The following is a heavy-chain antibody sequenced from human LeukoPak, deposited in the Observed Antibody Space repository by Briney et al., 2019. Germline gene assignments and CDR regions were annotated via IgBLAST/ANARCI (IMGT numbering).Heavy chain of an antibody. V-gene: IGHV1-46*01. D-gene: IGHD1-26*01. CDR1: GGTFSNYA. Sequence: ASVKVSCKASGGTFSNYAISWVRLAPGQGLEWMGVINPSGGSTRYEQKFQGRVTMTRDMSTSTVYMELSSLRFEDTALYYCAREGVSGSYLGYWGQGTLVTVSS. CDR2: INPSGGST. CDR3: AREGVSGSYLGY. J-gene: IGHJ4*02.